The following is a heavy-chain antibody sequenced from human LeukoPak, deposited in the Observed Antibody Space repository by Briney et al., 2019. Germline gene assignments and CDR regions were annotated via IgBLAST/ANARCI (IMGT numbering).Heavy chain of an antibody. CDR2: ISGSGMST. Sequence: PAGSLRLSCAASGFTFSKYAMSWVRQAPGKGLEWVSTISGSGMSTYYADSVRGRFTISRDNSKNTLHLQMNSLRVEDTAAYYCTKETYYYGSGPNYWGQGTLVTVSS. V-gene: IGHV3-23*01. CDR3: TKETYYYGSGPNY. J-gene: IGHJ4*02. D-gene: IGHD3-10*01. CDR1: GFTFSKYA.